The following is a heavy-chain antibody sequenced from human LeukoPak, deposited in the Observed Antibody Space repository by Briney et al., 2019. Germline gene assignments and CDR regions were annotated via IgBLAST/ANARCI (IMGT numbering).Heavy chain of an antibody. J-gene: IGHJ2*01. D-gene: IGHD1-26*01. CDR1: GYTFTSYG. V-gene: IGHV1-18*01. CDR2: ISADKVNT. Sequence: ASVKVSCKASGYTFTSYGLSWVRQAPGQGLEWMAWISADKVNTNYAQKLQGRVTMSADTSTSTAYMELRSLTSDDTAVYYCARGTRGRGDWYFDLWGRGTLVTVSS. CDR3: ARGTRGRGDWYFDL.